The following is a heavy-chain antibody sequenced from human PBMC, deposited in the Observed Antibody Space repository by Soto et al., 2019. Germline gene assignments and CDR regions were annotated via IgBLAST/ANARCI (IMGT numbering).Heavy chain of an antibody. CDR2: GFYTGTA. D-gene: IGHD3-16*01. J-gene: IGHJ5*02. CDR3: AIRLDDTVDHFFTWFDP. CDR1: GGSINTGGYY. Sequence: QVQLQESGPRLVKPSQTLSLTCTVSGGSINTGGYYWGWIRKLPGEVLEWIGHGFYTGTAFYNPSLMSRSAISIDTSATQFFLQMSAVTAADTSIDYWAIRLDDTVDHFFTWFDPWGQGILVTVSS. V-gene: IGHV4-31*03.